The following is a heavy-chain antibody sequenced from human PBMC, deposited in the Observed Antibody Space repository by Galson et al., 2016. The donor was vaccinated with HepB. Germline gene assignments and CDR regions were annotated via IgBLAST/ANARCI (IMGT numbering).Heavy chain of an antibody. D-gene: IGHD3-9*01. V-gene: IGHV3-74*03. CDR3: ARDRDDILTGYHPLFDN. J-gene: IGHJ4*02. CDR1: GFTFSNHW. Sequence: SLRLSCAASGFTFSNHWMHWVRQAPGKGLVWVSRINPGGSDTMYADSVKGRFTISRDNAKNTLYLQMNTLRVEDTSVYYCARDRDDILTGYHPLFDNWCQGTLVTVSS. CDR2: INPGGSDT.